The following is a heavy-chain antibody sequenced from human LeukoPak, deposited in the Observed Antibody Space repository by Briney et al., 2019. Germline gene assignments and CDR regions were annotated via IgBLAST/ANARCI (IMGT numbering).Heavy chain of an antibody. D-gene: IGHD5-12*01. Sequence: ETLSLTCTVSGGSISSSRYYWGWIRQPPGKGLEWVSSITSSSSYMYYADSVKGRFTISRDNAKNSLYLQMNTLRAEDTAVYYCARESLATIGVDYWGQGTLVTVSS. CDR1: GGSISSSR. V-gene: IGHV3-21*01. CDR2: ITSSSSYM. CDR3: ARESLATIGVDY. J-gene: IGHJ4*02.